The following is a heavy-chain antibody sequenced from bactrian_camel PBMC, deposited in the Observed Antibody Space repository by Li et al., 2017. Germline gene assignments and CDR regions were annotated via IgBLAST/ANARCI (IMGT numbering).Heavy chain of an antibody. CDR2: IDSDGRYT. J-gene: IGHJ4*01. D-gene: IGHD2*01. V-gene: IGHV3-2*01. CDR3: AEDRFACLKGPHSSLDRNEYKY. Sequence: HVQLVESGGGSVQAGGTLRLSCAASGFTASTYYMNWVRQAPGKGLEWVSSIDSDGRYTYYTDSVKGRWTVSQDSAKNTVYLQMDSLEPEDTAMYYCAEDRFACLKGPHSSLDRNEYKYWGQGTQVTVS. CDR1: GFTASTYY.